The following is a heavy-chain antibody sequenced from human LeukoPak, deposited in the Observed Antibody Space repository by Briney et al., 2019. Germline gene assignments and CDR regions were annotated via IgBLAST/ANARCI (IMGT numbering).Heavy chain of an antibody. CDR1: GFTFSSYA. V-gene: IGHV3-23*01. Sequence: QSGGSLRLSCAASGFTFSSYAMSWVRQAPGKGLEWVSAISGSGGSTYYADSVKGRFTISRDNSKNTLYLQMNSLRAEDTAVYYCAKLPSSYYDSSGCLFDYWGQGTLDTVSS. CDR3: AKLPSSYYDSSGCLFDY. CDR2: ISGSGGST. D-gene: IGHD3-22*01. J-gene: IGHJ4*02.